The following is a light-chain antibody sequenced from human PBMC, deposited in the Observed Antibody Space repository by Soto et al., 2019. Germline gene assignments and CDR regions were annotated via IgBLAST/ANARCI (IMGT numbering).Light chain of an antibody. Sequence: EIVLTQSPGTLSLSPGERATLSCRASQSVSSSYLAWYQQKPGQAPRLLIYGAVSRATGIPDRFSGSGSGTDFTLTISRLEPEDVAVYYCQQYGSSPLVTFGQGTRLEIK. J-gene: IGKJ5*01. CDR2: GAV. CDR1: QSVSSSY. V-gene: IGKV3-20*01. CDR3: QQYGSSPLVT.